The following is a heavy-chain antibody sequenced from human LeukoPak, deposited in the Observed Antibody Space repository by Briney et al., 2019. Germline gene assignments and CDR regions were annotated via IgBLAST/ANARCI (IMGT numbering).Heavy chain of an antibody. Sequence: GGSLRLSCAASGFAFSTYWMSWVRQAPGKGLEWVANIKQEGTEKYYVDSVKGRFTISRDNAKNALYLQMNSLRVEATAVYYCARGERWLQWADYWGQGTLVTVSS. J-gene: IGHJ4*02. CDR3: ARGERWLQWADY. CDR2: IKQEGTEK. CDR1: GFAFSTYW. D-gene: IGHD5-24*01. V-gene: IGHV3-7*01.